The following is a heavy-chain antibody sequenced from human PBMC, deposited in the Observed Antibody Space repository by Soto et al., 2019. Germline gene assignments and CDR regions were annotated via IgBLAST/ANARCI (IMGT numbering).Heavy chain of an antibody. CDR1: GGSISSGCYY. CDR2: IYYSGST. Sequence: PSETQSLTCPVSGGSISSGCYYWSWIRQHPGKGLEWIGYIYYSGSTYYNPSLKSRVTISVDTSKNQFSLYLQMNSLRAEDTAVFFCARYLLTFFGVVIGPPDYWGQGTLVTVPP. D-gene: IGHD3-3*01. V-gene: IGHV4-31*03. J-gene: IGHJ4*02. CDR3: ARYLLTFFGVVIGPPDY.